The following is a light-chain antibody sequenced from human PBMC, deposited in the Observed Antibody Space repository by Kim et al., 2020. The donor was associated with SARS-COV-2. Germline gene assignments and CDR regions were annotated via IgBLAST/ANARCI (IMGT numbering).Light chain of an antibody. J-gene: IGKJ1*01. CDR2: GAS. CDR3: QQYDSSPRT. CDR1: QSVSSTN. V-gene: IGKV3-20*01. Sequence: EVVLTQSPGTLSLSPGERATLSCRASQSVSSTNLAWYQQRSGQDPGLLIYGASTRATGIPDRFSGSGSGTDFTLTISRLEPEDFAVYYCQQYDSSPRTFGQGTKVDIK.